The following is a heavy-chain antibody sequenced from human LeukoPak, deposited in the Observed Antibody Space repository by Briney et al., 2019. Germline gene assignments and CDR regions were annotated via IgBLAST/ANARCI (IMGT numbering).Heavy chain of an antibody. CDR1: GFTFSSYS. V-gene: IGHV3-21*01. Sequence: GGSLRLSCAASGFTFSSYSMNCVRPAPGEGRGWGSSISSSSSYIYYADSVKGRFTISRDNAKNSLYLQMNSLRAEDAAVYYCARDRTGLRDYWGQGTMVTVSS. D-gene: IGHD1-1*01. J-gene: IGHJ4*02. CDR3: ARDRTGLRDY. CDR2: ISSSSSYI.